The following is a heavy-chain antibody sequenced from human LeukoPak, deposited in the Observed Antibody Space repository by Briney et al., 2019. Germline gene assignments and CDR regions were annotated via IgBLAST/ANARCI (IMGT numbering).Heavy chain of an antibody. D-gene: IGHD1-26*01. J-gene: IGHJ4*02. CDR3: ARSSYSGSSRAFDY. Sequence: SETLSLTCTVSGGSISSGSYYRSWIRQPAGKGLEWIGRIYTSGSTNYNPSLKSRVTISVDTSRNQFSLKLSSVTAADTAVYYCARSSYSGSSRAFDYWGQGTLVTVSS. CDR1: GGSISSGSYY. CDR2: IYTSGST. V-gene: IGHV4-61*02.